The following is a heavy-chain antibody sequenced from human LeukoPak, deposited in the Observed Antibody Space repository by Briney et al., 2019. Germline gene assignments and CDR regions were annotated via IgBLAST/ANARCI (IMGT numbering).Heavy chain of an antibody. D-gene: IGHD2-2*01. CDR1: GGSISSGGYY. J-gene: IGHJ4*02. CDR3: ARGGSPKLIVVVPAATGGYFDY. CDR2: IYYSGST. V-gene: IGHV4-31*03. Sequence: PSQTLSLTCTVSGGSISSGGYYWSWIRQHPGKGLEWIGYIYYSGSTYYNPSLKSRVTISVDTSENQFSLKLSSVTAADTAVYYCARGGSPKLIVVVPAATGGYFDYWGQGTLVTVSS.